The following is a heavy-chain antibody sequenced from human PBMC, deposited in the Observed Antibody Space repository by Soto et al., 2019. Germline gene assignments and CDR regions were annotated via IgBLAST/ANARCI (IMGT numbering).Heavy chain of an antibody. D-gene: IGHD3-10*01. J-gene: IGHJ4*02. Sequence: GALILSCAASGFIFSSYWMSWVLQAPGKGLEWVANIKQDGSEKYYVDSVKGRFTISRDNAKNSLYLQMNSLRAEDTAVYYCARTLYGSGSYYPYYFDYRGQGTLVTVSS. CDR2: IKQDGSEK. CDR1: GFIFSSYW. V-gene: IGHV3-7*01. CDR3: ARTLYGSGSYYPYYFDY.